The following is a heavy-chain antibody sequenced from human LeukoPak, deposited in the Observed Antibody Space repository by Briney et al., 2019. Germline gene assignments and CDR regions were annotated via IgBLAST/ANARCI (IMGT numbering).Heavy chain of an antibody. CDR2: MNPNSGNT. V-gene: IGHV1-8*03. CDR3: ARSYDYVWGSYRHDAFDI. J-gene: IGHJ3*02. D-gene: IGHD3-16*02. CDR1: GYTFTSYD. Sequence: ASVKVSCKASGYTFTSYDINWVRQATGQGLEWMGWMNPNSGNTGYAQKFQGRVTITRNTSMSTAYMELSSLRSEDTAVYYCARSYDYVWGSYRHDAFDIWGQGTMVTVSS.